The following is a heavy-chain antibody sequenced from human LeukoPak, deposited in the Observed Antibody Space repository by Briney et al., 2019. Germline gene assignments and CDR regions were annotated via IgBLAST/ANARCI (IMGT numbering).Heavy chain of an antibody. CDR1: GFTFTNYY. V-gene: IGHV5-51*01. Sequence: GESLKISCRTSGFTFTNYYIGWVRQMPGKGLEWMGVIYPGDSNARYGPSFQGQVTMSVDKSINTAYLQWSSLRASDTAMYYCAREGSYNGSDTHDYWGQGTLVTVSS. CDR3: AREGSYNGSDTHDY. CDR2: IYPGDSNA. J-gene: IGHJ4*02. D-gene: IGHD3-10*01.